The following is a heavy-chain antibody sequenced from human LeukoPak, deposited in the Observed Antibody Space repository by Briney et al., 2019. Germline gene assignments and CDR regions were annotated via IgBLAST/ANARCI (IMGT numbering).Heavy chain of an antibody. CDR3: ARQGSGNYLSPVDY. CDR1: GGSISSSRYY. Sequence: SETLSLTCTVSGGSISSSRYYWGWIRQPPGKGLEWIGTIYYSGSTYYNPSLKSRVTISVDTSKNQFSLKLSSVTAADTAVYYCARQGSGNYLSPVDYWGQGTLVTVSS. D-gene: IGHD1-26*01. CDR2: IYYSGST. V-gene: IGHV4-39*01. J-gene: IGHJ4*02.